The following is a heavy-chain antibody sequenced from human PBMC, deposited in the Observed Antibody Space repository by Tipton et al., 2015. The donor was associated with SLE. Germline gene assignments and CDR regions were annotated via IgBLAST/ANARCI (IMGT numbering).Heavy chain of an antibody. V-gene: IGHV4-34*01. J-gene: IGHJ4*02. Sequence: LSLTCAVYGGSFSAYRWTWIRQPPGRRLEWIGEINQSGSTNYNPSLKRRVTISRDTSRNQFSLRLNSVTAADTAVYYCARGGYFDYWGQGVLVTVSS. CDR1: GGSFSAYR. CDR2: INQSGST. CDR3: ARGGYFDY.